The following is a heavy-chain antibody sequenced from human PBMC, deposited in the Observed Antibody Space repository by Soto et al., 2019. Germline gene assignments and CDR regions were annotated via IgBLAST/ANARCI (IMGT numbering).Heavy chain of an antibody. CDR3: ASGTRDVVVPAAMSRRGYYYYMDV. V-gene: IGHV3-7*01. J-gene: IGHJ6*03. CDR2: IKQDGSEK. D-gene: IGHD2-2*01. Sequence: GGSLRLSCAASGFTFSSYWMSWVRQAPGKGLEWVANIKQDGSEKYYVDSVKGRFTISRDNAKNSLYLQMNSLRAEDTAVYYCASGTRDVVVPAAMSRRGYYYYMDVWGKGTTVTVSS. CDR1: GFTFSSYW.